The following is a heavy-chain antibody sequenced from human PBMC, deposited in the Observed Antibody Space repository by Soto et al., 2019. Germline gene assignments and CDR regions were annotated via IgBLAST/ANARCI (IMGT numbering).Heavy chain of an antibody. J-gene: IGHJ4*02. Sequence: QVQLVESGGSVVQPGRSLRLSCAASGFIFSGYTMHWVRQAPGKGLEWVALIWYDGSKKDYAASVKGRFTISRDFSKNTLYLQMNSLRAEDTAVYYCARETPYYFDYWGQGALVTVSS. CDR1: GFIFSGYT. CDR3: ARETPYYFDY. CDR2: IWYDGSKK. V-gene: IGHV3-33*01.